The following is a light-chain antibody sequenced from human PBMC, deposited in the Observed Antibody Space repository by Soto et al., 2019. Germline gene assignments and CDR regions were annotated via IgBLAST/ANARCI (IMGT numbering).Light chain of an antibody. CDR1: QSVLYSSNNKNH. CDR2: WAS. J-gene: IGKJ4*01. CDR3: QQYYSTPPS. V-gene: IGKV4-1*01. Sequence: DIVMTQSPDSLAVFLGERATINCKSSQSVLYSSNNKNHLVWYQQKPGQPPKLLIYWASTRESWVPDRFSGSGSGTDFTPTISSLQAEDVAVYYCQQYYSTPPSFGGGTKVEIK.